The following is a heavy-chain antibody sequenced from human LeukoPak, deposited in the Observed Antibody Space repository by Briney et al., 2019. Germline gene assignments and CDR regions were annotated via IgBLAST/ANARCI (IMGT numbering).Heavy chain of an antibody. D-gene: IGHD1-26*01. CDR2: ISGGGETT. V-gene: IGHV3-23*01. CDR1: GFTFSSYG. CDR3: AKGDTTWELPHDY. Sequence: GGSLRLSCAASGFTFSSYGMGWVRQAPGKGLEWVSSISGGGETTYYADSVKGRFTISRDNSKNTLYLQMNSLRAEDTAVYYCAKGDTTWELPHDYWGQGTLVTVSS. J-gene: IGHJ4*02.